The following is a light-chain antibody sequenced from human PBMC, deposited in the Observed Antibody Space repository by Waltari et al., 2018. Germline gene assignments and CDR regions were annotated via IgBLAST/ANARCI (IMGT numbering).Light chain of an antibody. J-gene: IGKJ4*01. V-gene: IGKV3-11*01. CDR3: QQRSNWPLT. Sequence: ELVLTQSPATLSLSPGERATLPCRASKSVSSYYAWYQQKPGQAPKLLIHGASNRATGIPARFSGSGSGTDFTLTISSLEPEDVAVYYCQQRSNWPLTFGGGTKVEIK. CDR2: GAS. CDR1: KSVSSY.